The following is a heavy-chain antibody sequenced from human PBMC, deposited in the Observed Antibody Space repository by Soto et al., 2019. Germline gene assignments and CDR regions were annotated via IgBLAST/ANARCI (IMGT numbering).Heavy chain of an antibody. D-gene: IGHD3-3*01. J-gene: IGHJ6*02. Sequence: SETLSLTCTVSGGSISSGGYYWSWIRQHPGKGLEWIGYIYYSGSTYYNPSLKSRVTISVDTSKNQCSLKLSSVTAADTAVYYCASGYYDFWSGHYYYYGMDVWGQGTTVTVS. CDR3: ASGYYDFWSGHYYYYGMDV. CDR2: IYYSGST. CDR1: GGSISSGGYY. V-gene: IGHV4-31*03.